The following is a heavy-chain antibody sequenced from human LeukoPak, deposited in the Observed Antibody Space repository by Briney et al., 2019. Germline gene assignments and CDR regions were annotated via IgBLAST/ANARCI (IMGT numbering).Heavy chain of an antibody. J-gene: IGHJ4*02. CDR3: ASRGESIAAAGTDY. V-gene: IGHV4-39*01. CDR1: GGSISSSSYY. Sequence: SETLSLTCTVSGGSISSSSYYWGWIRQPPGKGLDWIGSIYYSGSTYYNPSLKSRVTISVDTSKNQFSLKLSSVTAADTAVYYCASRGESIAAAGTDYWGQGTLVTVSS. D-gene: IGHD6-13*01. CDR2: IYYSGST.